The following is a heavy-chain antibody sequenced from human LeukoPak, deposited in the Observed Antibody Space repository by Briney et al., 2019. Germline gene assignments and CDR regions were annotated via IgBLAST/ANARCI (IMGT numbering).Heavy chain of an antibody. D-gene: IGHD3-22*01. V-gene: IGHV3-15*01. CDR3: TTVGHYDSSGYWPFDY. CDR1: GFTFSNAW. Sequence: NTGGSLRLSCAASGFTFSNAWMSWVRQAPGKGLEWVGRIKSKTDGGTTGYAAPVKGRFTISRDDSKNTLYLQMNSLKTEDTAVYYCTTVGHYDSSGYWPFDYWGQGTLVTVST. J-gene: IGHJ4*02. CDR2: IKSKTDGGTT.